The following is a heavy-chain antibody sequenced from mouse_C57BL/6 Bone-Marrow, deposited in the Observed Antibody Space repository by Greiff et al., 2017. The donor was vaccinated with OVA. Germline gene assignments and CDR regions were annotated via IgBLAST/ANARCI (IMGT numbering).Heavy chain of an antibody. V-gene: IGHV14-2*01. CDR1: GFNIKDYY. CDR3: ANTPWTWFAC. Sequence: VQLQQSGAELVKPGASVKLSCTASGFNIKDYYMHWVKQRTEQGLEWIGRIDPEDGETKYAPKFPGKATITADTSSNTAYLQLSSRTSEDTAVDDCANTPWTWFACWGQGTLVTV. J-gene: IGHJ3*01. D-gene: IGHD5-2*01. CDR2: IDPEDGET.